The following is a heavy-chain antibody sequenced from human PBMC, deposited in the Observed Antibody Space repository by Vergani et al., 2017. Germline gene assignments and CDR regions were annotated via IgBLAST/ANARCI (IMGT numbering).Heavy chain of an antibody. V-gene: IGHV4-59*12. D-gene: IGHD5-12*01. CDR2: MRYSVTT. Sequence: QVHLQESGPGLVKPSETLSLTCTVFGDPITGYYWNWIRQPPGKGLEWIGYMRYSVTTYYNPSLRSRVTISVDTSKSQFSLKLDSVTAADTAIYYCVRYDTDYDAGGFDYWGQGTLVTVSS. J-gene: IGHJ4*02. CDR3: VRYDTDYDAGGFDY. CDR1: GDPITGYY.